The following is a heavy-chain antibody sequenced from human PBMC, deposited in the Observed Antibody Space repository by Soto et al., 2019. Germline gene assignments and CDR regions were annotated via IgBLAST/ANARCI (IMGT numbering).Heavy chain of an antibody. J-gene: IGHJ4*02. CDR2: IWYDGSNK. Sequence: GGSLRLSCAASGFTFSSYGMHWVRQAPGKGLEWVAVIWYDGSNKYYADSVKGRFTISRDNSKNTLYLQMNSLRAEDTAVYYCARAVLDSGWSDYWGQGTLVTVSS. V-gene: IGHV3-33*01. CDR1: GFTFSSYG. D-gene: IGHD6-19*01. CDR3: ARAVLDSGWSDY.